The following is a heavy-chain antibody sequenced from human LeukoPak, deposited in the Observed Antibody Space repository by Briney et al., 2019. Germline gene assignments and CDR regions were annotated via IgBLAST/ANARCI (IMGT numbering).Heavy chain of an antibody. CDR1: GGSISSGGYY. D-gene: IGHD3-16*02. CDR2: IYYSGST. Sequence: KPSETLSLTCTVSGGSISSGGYYWSWIRQHPGRGLEWIGYIYYSGSTYYNPSLKSRVTISVDTSKNQFSLKLSSVTAADTAVYYCAVGRLGELSSPNFDYWGQGTLVTVSS. CDR3: AVGRLGELSSPNFDY. J-gene: IGHJ4*02. V-gene: IGHV4-31*03.